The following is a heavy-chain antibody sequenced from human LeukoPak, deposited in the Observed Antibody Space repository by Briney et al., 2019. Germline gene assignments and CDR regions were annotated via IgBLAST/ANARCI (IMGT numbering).Heavy chain of an antibody. J-gene: IGHJ5*02. D-gene: IGHD5-12*01. CDR1: GYTFTSYD. CDR3: ARGLNIVATITQHWFDP. V-gene: IGHV1-8*01. CDR2: MNPNSGNT. Sequence: ASVKVSCKASGYTFTSYDINWVRQATGQGLEWMGWMNPNSGNTGYAQKFQGRVTMTRNTSISTAYMELSSLRSEDTAVYYCARGLNIVATITQHWFDPWGQGTLVTVSP.